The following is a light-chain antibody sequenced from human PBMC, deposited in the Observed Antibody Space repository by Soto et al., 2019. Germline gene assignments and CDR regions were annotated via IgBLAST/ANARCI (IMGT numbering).Light chain of an antibody. CDR1: QNIARY. Sequence: DIQMTQSPSSLSASVGDRVTITCRASQNIARYLNWYQHKPGKAPELLIYAASNLQDGVPSRFSGSGSGTEFTITISSLQPEDFALYYCQQTYTTPASTFGQGTSV. CDR2: AAS. V-gene: IGKV1-39*01. J-gene: IGKJ1*01. CDR3: QQTYTTPAST.